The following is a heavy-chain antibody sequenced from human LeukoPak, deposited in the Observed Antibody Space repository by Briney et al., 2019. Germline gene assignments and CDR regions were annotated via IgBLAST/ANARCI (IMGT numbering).Heavy chain of an antibody. CDR1: GFTFSSYS. D-gene: IGHD2-2*01. Sequence: PGGSLRLSCAASGFTFSSYSMTWVRQAPGKGLEWVSSITGSSSYMYYADSVRGRFTISRDNAKKSLYLHMSSLRAEDTAVYYCARTVMGEGYCSSTSCPPESWGQGTLVTVSS. CDR3: ARTVMGEGYCSSTSCPPES. CDR2: ITGSSSYM. J-gene: IGHJ4*02. V-gene: IGHV3-21*01.